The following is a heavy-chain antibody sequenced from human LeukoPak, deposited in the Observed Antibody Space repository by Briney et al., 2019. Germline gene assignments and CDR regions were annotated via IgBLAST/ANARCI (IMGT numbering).Heavy chain of an antibody. CDR2: IYSGGST. V-gene: IGHV3-53*01. D-gene: IGHD6-13*01. CDR3: ARVNSSSWYYFDY. CDR1: GFTVSSNY. J-gene: IGHJ4*02. Sequence: SGGSLRLSCAASGFTVSSNYMSWVRQAPGKGLEWVSVIYSGGSTYYADPVKGRFTISRDNSKNTLYLQMNSLRAEDTAVYYCARVNSSSWYYFDYWGQGTLVTVSS.